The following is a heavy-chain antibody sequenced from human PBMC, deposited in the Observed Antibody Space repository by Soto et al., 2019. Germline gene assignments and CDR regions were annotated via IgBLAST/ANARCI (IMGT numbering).Heavy chain of an antibody. D-gene: IGHD3-10*01. CDR2: IYHSGST. V-gene: IGHV4-38-2*02. CDR1: GYSISSGYY. J-gene: IGHJ5*02. Sequence: SETLSLTCTVSGYSISSGYYWGWIRQPPGKGLEWIGSIYHSGSTYYNPSLKSRVTISVDTSKNQFSLKLSSVTAADTAVYYCASYVGVRGVITPVGWFDPWGQGTLVTVSS. CDR3: ASYVGVRGVITPVGWFDP.